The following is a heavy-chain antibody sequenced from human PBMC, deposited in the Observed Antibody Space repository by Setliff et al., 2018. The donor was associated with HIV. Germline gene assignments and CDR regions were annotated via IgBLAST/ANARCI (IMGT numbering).Heavy chain of an antibody. J-gene: IGHJ4*02. V-gene: IGHV1-46*01. CDR3: ARETQTGTGSYLN. D-gene: IGHD3-10*01. CDR2: INCENGDT. CDR1: GYTFTNYY. Sequence: ASVKVSCKTSGYTFTNYYVNWVRQAPGQGLEWMGIINCENGDTTYAQNFKDRVTVTRDTSTSTVYMDPSSLRPEDTAVYYCARETQTGTGSYLNWGQGTLGTVS.